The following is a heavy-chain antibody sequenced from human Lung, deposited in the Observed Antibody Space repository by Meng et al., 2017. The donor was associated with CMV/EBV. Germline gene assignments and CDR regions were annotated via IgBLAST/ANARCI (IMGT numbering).Heavy chain of an antibody. Sequence: ASXXVSXKASGYTFTTYDINWVRQATGQGLEWMGWMNPNSGNTGYAQKFQGRVTLTRVTSITTAYMELSSLTSDDTAVYYCARTRIEVEPDGRKIKYYNYGMDVGXQGTTATVPS. J-gene: IGHJ6*02. V-gene: IGHV1-8*01. CDR3: ARTRIEVEPDGRKIKYYNYGMDV. CDR1: GYTFTTYD. CDR2: MNPNSGNT. D-gene: IGHD2-2*01.